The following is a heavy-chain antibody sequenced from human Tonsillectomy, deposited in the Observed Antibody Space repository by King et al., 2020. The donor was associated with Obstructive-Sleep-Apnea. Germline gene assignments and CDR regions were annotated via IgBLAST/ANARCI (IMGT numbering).Heavy chain of an antibody. D-gene: IGHD6-19*01. V-gene: IGHV3-48*04. Sequence: EVQLVESGGGLVQPGGSLRLSCAASGFTFSSYSMKWVRQAPGKGLEWVSYISSSSSTIHYADSVKGRFTISRDNAKNSLYLQMNSLRAEDTAVYWCAREGGGIAVAGDDYWGQGTLVTVSS. CDR1: GFTFSSYS. J-gene: IGHJ4*02. CDR3: AREGGGIAVAGDDY. CDR2: ISSSSSTI.